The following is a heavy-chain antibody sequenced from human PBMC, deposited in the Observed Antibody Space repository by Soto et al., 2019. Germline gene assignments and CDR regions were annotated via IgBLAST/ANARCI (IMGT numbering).Heavy chain of an antibody. D-gene: IGHD6-19*01. V-gene: IGHV3-21*01. CDR2: ISSSSSYI. Sequence: GGSLRLSCAASGVTFSSYSMNWVRQAPGKRQEWVSSISSSSSYIYYADSVKRRFTISRDNAKNSLYLQMNSLRAEDTAVYYCARYQEVEVAGAGAYSFWGQGTMVPVSS. CDR3: ARYQEVEVAGAGAYSF. J-gene: IGHJ3*01. CDR1: GVTFSSYS.